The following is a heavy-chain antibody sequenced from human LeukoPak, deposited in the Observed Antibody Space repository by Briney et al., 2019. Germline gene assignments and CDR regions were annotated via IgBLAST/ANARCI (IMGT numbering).Heavy chain of an antibody. J-gene: IGHJ3*02. CDR1: GFTFDDYA. CDR2: ISWNSGSI. Sequence: PGGSLRLSCAASGFTFDDYAMHWVRQAPGKGLEWVSGISWNSGSIVYADSVKGRFTISRDNAKNSLYLQMNSLRAEDTALFYCAKATGYSSDWYADAFDIWGQGTMVTVSS. V-gene: IGHV3-9*01. D-gene: IGHD6-19*01. CDR3: AKATGYSSDWYADAFDI.